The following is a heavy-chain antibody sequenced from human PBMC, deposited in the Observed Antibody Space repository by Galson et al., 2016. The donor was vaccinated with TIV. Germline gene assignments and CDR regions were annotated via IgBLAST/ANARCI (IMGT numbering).Heavy chain of an antibody. D-gene: IGHD1-14*01. J-gene: IGHJ6*02. CDR3: AKYRNTAFDTYSFYYGVDV. Sequence: SVKVSCKASGGTFSTYVFSWVRQAPGQGLEWMGEIIPLFGTTNHAQNFQGRVTIIADESTSTVYMELSSLTSEDTAVYYCAKYRNTAFDTYSFYYGVDVWGQGTTVTVSS. CDR1: GGTFSTYV. CDR2: IIPLFGTT. V-gene: IGHV1-69*13.